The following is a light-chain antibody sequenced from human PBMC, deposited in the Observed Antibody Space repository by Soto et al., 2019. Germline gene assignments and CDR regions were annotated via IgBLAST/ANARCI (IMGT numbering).Light chain of an antibody. Sequence: EIVMTQSPATLAVSPGERATLSGRASQSVSSNLAWYQQKPGQAPRLLIDGASTRATGIPARFSGSGSGTEFTLTISSLQSEDFSVYYCQQYNIWAPEYTGGKGTNLEIK. V-gene: IGKV3-15*01. CDR3: QQYNIWAPEYT. CDR1: QSVSSN. CDR2: GAS. J-gene: IGKJ2*01.